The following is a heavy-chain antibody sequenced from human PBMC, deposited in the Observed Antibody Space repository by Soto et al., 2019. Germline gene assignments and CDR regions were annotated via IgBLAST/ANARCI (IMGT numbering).Heavy chain of an antibody. CDR2: IGTAGDT. Sequence: GGSLRLSCAASGFTFSSYDMHWVRQATGKGLEWVSAIGTAGDTYYPGSVKGRFTISRENAKNSLYLQMNSLRAGDTAVYYCARAAITMVRGAPGYYYYMDVWGKWTTVTVSS. CDR3: ARAAITMVRGAPGYYYYMDV. CDR1: GFTFSSYD. V-gene: IGHV3-13*01. D-gene: IGHD3-10*01. J-gene: IGHJ6*03.